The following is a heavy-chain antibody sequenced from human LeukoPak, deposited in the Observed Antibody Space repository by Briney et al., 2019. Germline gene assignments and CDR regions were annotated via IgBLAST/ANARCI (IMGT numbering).Heavy chain of an antibody. Sequence: KSSETLSLTCTVSGGSISNYHWSWIRQPAGKGLKWSGQIHTSGSTNYNPPLKSRVTMSIDTTEDQVSLTIRSVTAADTAFYYCARRDISSGWSFDYWGQGTLVTVSS. CDR3: ARRDISSGWSFDY. J-gene: IGHJ4*02. D-gene: IGHD6-19*01. CDR2: IHTSGST. V-gene: IGHV4-4*07. CDR1: GGSISNYH.